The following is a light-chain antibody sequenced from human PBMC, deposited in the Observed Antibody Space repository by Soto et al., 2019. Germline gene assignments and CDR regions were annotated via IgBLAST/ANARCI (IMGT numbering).Light chain of an antibody. CDR3: SSYTSSSTLV. J-gene: IGLJ2*01. V-gene: IGLV2-18*02. CDR2: EVS. CDR1: SSDVGSYNR. Sequence: QPVLTQPPSVSGSPGQSVTICCTGTSSDVGSYNRVSWYQQPPGTAPKLMIHEVSNRPSGVPDRFSGSKSGNTASLTISGLQAEDEADYYCSSYTSSSTLVFGGGTKLTVL.